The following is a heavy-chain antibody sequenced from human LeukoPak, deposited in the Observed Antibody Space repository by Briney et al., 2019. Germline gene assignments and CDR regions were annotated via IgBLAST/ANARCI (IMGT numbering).Heavy chain of an antibody. D-gene: IGHD1-7*01. Sequence: PSQTLSLTCTVSGGSISSGSYYWSWIRQPAGKGLEWIGRIYTSGSTNYNPSLKSRVTISVDTSKNQFSLKLSSVTAADTAVYYCAGGTSSFDYWGQGTLVTVSS. CDR2: IYTSGST. CDR3: AGGTSSFDY. J-gene: IGHJ4*02. V-gene: IGHV4-61*02. CDR1: GGSISSGSYY.